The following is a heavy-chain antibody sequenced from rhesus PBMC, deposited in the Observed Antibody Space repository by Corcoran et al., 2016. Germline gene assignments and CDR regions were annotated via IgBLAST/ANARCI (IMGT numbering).Heavy chain of an antibody. D-gene: IGHD3-34*01. V-gene: IGHV4-169*02. CDR2: IYGSGSST. J-gene: IGHJ4*01. CDR1: GGSISSSY. Sequence: QLQLQESGPGLVKPSETLSVTCAVSGGSISSSYWSWIRQAPGKGLEWIGYIYGSGSSTNYNPSLKSPVTLAIDTSKNQLSLKLSSVTAADTAVYYCASDPLGGGDYWGQGVLVTISS. CDR3: ASDPLGGGDY.